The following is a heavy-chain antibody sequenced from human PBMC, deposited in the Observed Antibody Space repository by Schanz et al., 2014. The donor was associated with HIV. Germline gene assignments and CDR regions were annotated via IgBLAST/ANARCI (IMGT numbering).Heavy chain of an antibody. Sequence: QVRLPQWGAGLLKPSETLSLTCAVYGRSFNDYYWGWIRQAPGKGPEWIGEINHSGIPNYNPSLESRVTISVDTSKRQFSLNLGSVTAAATAVYYCARGIRRNCRSPSCNTGWFDPWGQGTLVTVSS. CDR1: GRSFNDYY. CDR2: INHSGIP. V-gene: IGHV4-34*01. D-gene: IGHD2-2*02. CDR3: ARGIRRNCRSPSCNTGWFDP. J-gene: IGHJ5*02.